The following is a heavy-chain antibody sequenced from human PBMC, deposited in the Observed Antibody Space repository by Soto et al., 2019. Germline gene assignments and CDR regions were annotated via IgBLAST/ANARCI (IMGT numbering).Heavy chain of an antibody. J-gene: IGHJ5*02. Sequence: SETLSLTCTVSGDSISSYSWSWIRQPPGKGLEWIGYMYHSGSTYYNPSLESRVTISIDRSKNQFSLKLSSVTAADTAVYYCARGTGPWGQGTLVTVSS. CDR2: MYHSGST. CDR3: ARGTGP. V-gene: IGHV4-59*12. D-gene: IGHD3-9*01. CDR1: GDSISSYS.